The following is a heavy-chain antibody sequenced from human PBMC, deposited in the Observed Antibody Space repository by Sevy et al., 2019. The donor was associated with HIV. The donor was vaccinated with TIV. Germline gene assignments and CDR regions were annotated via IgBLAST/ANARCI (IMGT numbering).Heavy chain of an antibody. Sequence: TLSLTCTVSGGSISSGSYYWSWIRQPAGKGLEWIGRIYTSGSTKYNPSLKSRVTISVDTSKNQFSLKLSSVTAADTAVYYCARAWPGAVAALHFDYWGQGTLVTVSS. CDR2: IYTSGST. D-gene: IGHD6-19*01. CDR3: ARAWPGAVAALHFDY. J-gene: IGHJ4*02. V-gene: IGHV4-61*02. CDR1: GGSISSGSYY.